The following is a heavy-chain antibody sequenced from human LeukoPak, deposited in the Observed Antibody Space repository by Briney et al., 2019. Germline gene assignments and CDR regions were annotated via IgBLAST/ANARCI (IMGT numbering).Heavy chain of an antibody. Sequence: GGSLRLSCAASGFTFSSYGMHWVRQAPDKGLEWVAVIWYDGSNKYYADSVKGRFTISRDNSKNTLYLQMNSLRAEDTAVYYCAKDPRFLGMDVWGQGTTVTVSS. CDR2: IWYDGSNK. CDR3: AKDPRFLGMDV. V-gene: IGHV3-33*06. D-gene: IGHD3-10*01. CDR1: GFTFSSYG. J-gene: IGHJ6*02.